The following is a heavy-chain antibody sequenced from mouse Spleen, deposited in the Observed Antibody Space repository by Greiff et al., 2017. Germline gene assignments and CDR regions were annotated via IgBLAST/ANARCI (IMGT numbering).Heavy chain of an antibody. CDR3: ARLHITTVVGDY. J-gene: IGHJ2*01. CDR2: ISSGSSTI. CDR1: GFTFSDYG. Sequence: EVHLVESGGGLVKPGGSLKLSCAASGFTFSDYGMHWVRQAPEKGLEWVAYISSGSSTIYYADTVKGRFTISRDNAKNTLFLQMTSLRSEDTAMYYCARLHITTVVGDYWGQGTTLTVSS. V-gene: IGHV5-17*01. D-gene: IGHD1-1*01.